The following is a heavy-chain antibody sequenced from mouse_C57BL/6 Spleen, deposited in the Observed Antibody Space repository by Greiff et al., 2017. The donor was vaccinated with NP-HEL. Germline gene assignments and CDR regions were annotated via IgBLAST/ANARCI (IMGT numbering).Heavy chain of an antibody. V-gene: IGHV1-78*01. D-gene: IGHD1-1*01. CDR1: GYTFTDHT. Sequence: VQLQQSDAELVKPGASVKISCKVSGYTFTDHTIHWMKQRPEQGLEWIGYIYPRDGSTKYNEKFKGKATLTADKSSSTAYMQLNSLTSEDSAVYCCAREHYYGSSYEDYWGQGTTLTVSS. CDR3: AREHYYGSSYEDY. J-gene: IGHJ2*01. CDR2: IYPRDGST.